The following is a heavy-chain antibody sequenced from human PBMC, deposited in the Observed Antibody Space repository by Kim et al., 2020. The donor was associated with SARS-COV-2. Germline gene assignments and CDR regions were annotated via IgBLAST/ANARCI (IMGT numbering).Heavy chain of an antibody. D-gene: IGHD7-27*01. Sequence: GGSLRLSCAASGFTFDDYAMHWVRQAPGKGLEWVSGISWNSGSIGYVDSVKGRFTISRDNAKNSLYLQMNSLRAEDTALYYCAKDIGPLTGGFDYWGQGTLVPVSS. CDR3: AKDIGPLTGGFDY. J-gene: IGHJ4*02. CDR1: GFTFDDYA. V-gene: IGHV3-9*01. CDR2: ISWNSGSI.